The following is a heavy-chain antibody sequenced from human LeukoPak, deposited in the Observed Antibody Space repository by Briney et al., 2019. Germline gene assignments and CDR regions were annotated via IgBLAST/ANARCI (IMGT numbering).Heavy chain of an antibody. D-gene: IGHD6-19*01. CDR2: INHSGST. CDR1: GGSFSGYY. CDR3: ARGRGRAVAGTGEIDY. Sequence: SETLSLTCAVYGGSFSGYYWSWIRQPPGKGLESIVDINHSGSTNYNPSLKSRVTISVDTSKNQFSLKLSSVTAADTAVYYCARGRGRAVAGTGEIDYWGQGTLVTVSS. J-gene: IGHJ4*02. V-gene: IGHV4-34*01.